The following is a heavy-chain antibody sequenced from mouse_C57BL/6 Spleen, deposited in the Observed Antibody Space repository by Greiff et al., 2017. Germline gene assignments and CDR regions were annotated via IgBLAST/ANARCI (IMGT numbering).Heavy chain of an antibody. Sequence: EVKLQQSGPVLVKPGASVKMSCKASGYTFTDYYMNWVKQSHGKSLEWIGVINPYNGGTSYNQKFKGKATLTVDKSSSTAYMELRSLTSEDSAVYYCARGGDYYGSGGYFDVWGTGTTVTVSS. D-gene: IGHD1-1*01. CDR2: INPYNGGT. V-gene: IGHV1-19*01. CDR3: ARGGDYYGSGGYFDV. J-gene: IGHJ1*03. CDR1: GYTFTDYY.